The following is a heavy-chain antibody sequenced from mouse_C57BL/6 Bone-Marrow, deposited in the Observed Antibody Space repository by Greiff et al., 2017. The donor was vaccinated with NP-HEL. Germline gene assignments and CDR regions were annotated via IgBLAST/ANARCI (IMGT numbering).Heavy chain of an antibody. Sequence: VQLQQSGAELVMPGASVKLSCKASGYTFTSYWMHWVKQRPGQGLEWIGEIDPSDSYTNYNQKFKGKSTLTVDKSSSTAYMQLSSLTSEDSAVYYCARDYLAWFAYWGQGTLVTVSA. J-gene: IGHJ3*01. V-gene: IGHV1-69*01. CDR2: IDPSDSYT. D-gene: IGHD1-1*01. CDR1: GYTFTSYW. CDR3: ARDYLAWFAY.